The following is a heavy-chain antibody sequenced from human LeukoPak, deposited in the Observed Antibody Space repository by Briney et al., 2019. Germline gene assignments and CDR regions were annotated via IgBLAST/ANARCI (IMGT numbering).Heavy chain of an antibody. V-gene: IGHV4-59*08. CDR2: IYYNGST. CDR1: GGSISSYY. CDR3: ARLRRDSSSWTYYFDY. Sequence: SETLSLTCTVSGGSISSYYWSWIRQPAGKGLEWIGYIYYNGSTNYNPSLKSRVTISVDTSKNQFSLKLSSVTAADTAVYYCARLRRDSSSWTYYFDYWGQGTLVTVSS. J-gene: IGHJ4*02. D-gene: IGHD6-13*01.